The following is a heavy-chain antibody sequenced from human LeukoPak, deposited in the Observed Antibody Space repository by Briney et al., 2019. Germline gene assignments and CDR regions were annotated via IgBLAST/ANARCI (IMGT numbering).Heavy chain of an antibody. J-gene: IGHJ6*02. Sequence: GGSLRLSCAASGFTVSSNYMSWVRQAPGKGLEWVSVIYSGGSTYYADSVKGRFTISRDNSKNTLYLQMNSLRAEDAAVYYCARDPSSLYDSSGYYYYYYGMDVWGQGTTVTVSS. CDR2: IYSGGST. V-gene: IGHV3-66*01. D-gene: IGHD3-22*01. CDR3: ARDPSSLYDSSGYYYYYYGMDV. CDR1: GFTVSSNY.